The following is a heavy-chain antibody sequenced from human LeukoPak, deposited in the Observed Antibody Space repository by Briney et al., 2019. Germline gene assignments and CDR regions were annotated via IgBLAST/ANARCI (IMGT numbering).Heavy chain of an antibody. J-gene: IGHJ4*02. D-gene: IGHD3-16*01. CDR3: ARDGLYAFDY. CDR1: GGSFSGYY. Sequence: SETLSLTCAVYGGSFSGYYWSWIRQPPGKGLEWIGEINHSGSTNYNPSLKSRVTISVDTSKNQFSLKLSSVTAADTAVYYCARDGLYAFDYWGQGTLVTVSS. CDR2: INHSGST. V-gene: IGHV4-34*01.